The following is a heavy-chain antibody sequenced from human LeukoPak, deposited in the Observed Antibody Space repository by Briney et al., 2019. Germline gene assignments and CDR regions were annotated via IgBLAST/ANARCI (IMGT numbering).Heavy chain of an antibody. CDR2: ISSSSSTI. CDR3: ARERFGSGSPYALDI. V-gene: IGHV3-48*04. CDR1: GFTFSSYS. D-gene: IGHD1-26*01. Sequence: GGSLRLSCAASGFTFSSYSMNWVRQAPGKGLEWVSYISSSSSTIYYADSVKGRFTISRDNAKNSLYLQMNSLRAEDTAVYYCARERFGSGSPYALDIWGQGTMVTVSS. J-gene: IGHJ3*02.